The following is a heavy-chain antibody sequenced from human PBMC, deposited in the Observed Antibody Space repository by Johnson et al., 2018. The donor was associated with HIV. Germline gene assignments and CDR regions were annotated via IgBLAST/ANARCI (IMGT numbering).Heavy chain of an antibody. Sequence: VQLVESGGGVVRPGGSLRLSSAASVFTFDDYGLSWVRQAPGKGLEWVSGINWNGGSTGYADSVKGRFTISIYNTKNSLYLQMNSLRAEDTALYYCARDLKSYYDSSGYFDAFDIWGQGTMVTVSS. D-gene: IGHD3-22*01. J-gene: IGHJ3*02. V-gene: IGHV3-20*03. CDR1: VFTFDDYG. CDR3: ARDLKSYYDSSGYFDAFDI. CDR2: INWNGGST.